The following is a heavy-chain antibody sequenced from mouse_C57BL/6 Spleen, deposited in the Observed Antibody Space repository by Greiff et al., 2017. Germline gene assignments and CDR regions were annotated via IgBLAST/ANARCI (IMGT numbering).Heavy chain of an antibody. V-gene: IGHV1-80*01. CDR1: GYAFSSYW. CDR2: IYPGDGDI. Sequence: QVQLQQSGAELVKPGASVKISCKASGYAFSSYWMNWVKQRPGKGLEWIGQIYPGDGDINYNGKFKGKATLTADKSSSTAYMQLSSLTSEDSAVYFCARDGNLYDFDYWGQGTTLTVSS. D-gene: IGHD2-1*01. CDR3: ARDGNLYDFDY. J-gene: IGHJ2*01.